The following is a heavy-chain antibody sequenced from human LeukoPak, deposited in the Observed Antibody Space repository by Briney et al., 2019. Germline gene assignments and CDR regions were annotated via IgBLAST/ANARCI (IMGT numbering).Heavy chain of an antibody. J-gene: IGHJ4*02. Sequence: PGGSLRLSSAASGFTFSNYWMHWVRHAPRKGLVWVSRINSDGSSTTYADSVKGRFTISRDNATNTLYLQMHSLRAEDTAVYYCARESSEGAHKAFDCWGQGTLVTVSS. CDR3: ARESSEGAHKAFDC. D-gene: IGHD1-26*01. V-gene: IGHV3-74*01. CDR2: INSDGSST. CDR1: GFTFSNYW.